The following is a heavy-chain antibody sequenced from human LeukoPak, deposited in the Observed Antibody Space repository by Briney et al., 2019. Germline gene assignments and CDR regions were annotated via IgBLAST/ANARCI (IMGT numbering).Heavy chain of an antibody. V-gene: IGHV4-39*07. CDR3: ARGLRQLVRSWHY. Sequence: PSETLSLTCTVSGGSISSSSYYWGWIRQPPGKGLECIGSIYYRGRTYYNPSLKSRVTISVDTSKNQFSLKLSSVTAADTAVYYCARGLRQLVRSWHYWGQGTLVSVSS. CDR1: GGSISSSSYY. D-gene: IGHD6-6*01. J-gene: IGHJ4*02. CDR2: IYYRGRT.